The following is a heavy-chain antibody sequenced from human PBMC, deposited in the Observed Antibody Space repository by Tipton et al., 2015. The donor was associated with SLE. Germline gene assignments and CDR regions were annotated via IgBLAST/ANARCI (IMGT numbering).Heavy chain of an antibody. D-gene: IGHD4-17*01. CDR3: AREARATVIPGAFDI. CDR2: ISSSSRTK. J-gene: IGHJ3*02. Sequence: GSLRLSCAASGFTVSSYSMNWVRQAPGKGLEWVSYISSSSRTKYYADSVKGRFTISRDNAKNSLYLQMNSVRAEDTAVYYCAREARATVIPGAFDIWGQGTMVTVSS. V-gene: IGHV3-48*01. CDR1: GFTVSSYS.